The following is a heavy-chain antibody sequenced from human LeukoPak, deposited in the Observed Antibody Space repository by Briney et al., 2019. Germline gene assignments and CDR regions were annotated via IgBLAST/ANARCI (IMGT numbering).Heavy chain of an antibody. D-gene: IGHD3-9*01. J-gene: IGHJ4*02. V-gene: IGHV3-30-3*01. CDR2: TSFDGTNR. Sequence: PGRSLRLSCAASGFTFTNYDMHWVRQAPGTGLEWVTLTSFDGTNRHYADSVRGRFTVSRDNSKDTLYLQINSLRPEDTAIYFCVRDLYPSQYTILTGPFDLWGQGTRVTVPS. CDR3: VRDLYPSQYTILTGPFDL. CDR1: GFTFTNYD.